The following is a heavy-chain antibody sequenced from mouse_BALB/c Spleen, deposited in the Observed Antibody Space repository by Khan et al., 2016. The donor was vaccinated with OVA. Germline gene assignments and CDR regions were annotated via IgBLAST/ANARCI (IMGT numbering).Heavy chain of an antibody. V-gene: IGHV2-2*03. J-gene: IGHJ3*01. CDR2: IWSGGST. D-gene: IGHD2-4*01. Sequence: QIQLVQSGPGLVQPSQSLSITCTVSGFSLTSYGIHWVRQSPGKGLEWLGVIWSGGSTDYDAAFISRLSISKDNSKSQVFFKMNSLKFNDTSIYYCARNYDYDEGLVYWGQGTLVTVSA. CDR3: ARNYDYDEGLVY. CDR1: GFSLTSYG.